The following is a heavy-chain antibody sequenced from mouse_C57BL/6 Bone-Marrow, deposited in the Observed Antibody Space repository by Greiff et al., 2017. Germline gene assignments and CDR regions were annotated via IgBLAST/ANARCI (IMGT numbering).Heavy chain of an antibody. J-gene: IGHJ3*01. CDR3: ARGPLYDPWFAY. CDR1: GYTFTDYV. CDR2: IYPGSGST. V-gene: IGHV1-77*01. Sequence: VQVVESGPELVKPGASVKMSCKTSGYTFTDYVISWVKQRTGQGLEWIGEIYPGSGSTYYNEKFKGKATLTADKSSNTASMQLSSLTSEDSAVYFCARGPLYDPWFAYWGQGTLVTVSA. D-gene: IGHD2-3*01.